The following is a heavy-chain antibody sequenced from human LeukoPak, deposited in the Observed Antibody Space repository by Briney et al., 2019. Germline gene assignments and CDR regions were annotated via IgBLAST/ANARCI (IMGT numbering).Heavy chain of an antibody. CDR1: GFTFDDYA. V-gene: IGHV3-9*01. J-gene: IGHJ3*02. CDR3: AKVLSVQVERRLGLHDAFDI. Sequence: PGRSLRLSCAASGFTFDDYAMHWVRQAPGKGLEWVSGISWNSGSIGYADSVKGRFTISRDNAKNSLYLKMKSLRAEETALYYCAKVLSVQVERRLGLHDAFDIWGQGRMVTVSS. CDR2: ISWNSGSI. D-gene: IGHD1-1*01.